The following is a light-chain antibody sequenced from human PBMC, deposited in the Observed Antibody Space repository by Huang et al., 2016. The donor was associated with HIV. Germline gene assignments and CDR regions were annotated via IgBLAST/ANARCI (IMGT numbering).Light chain of an antibody. CDR1: QSIGTN. CDR3: QHYSNWPPLT. Sequence: IILTQSPATLSVSPGEGATLSCRASQSIGTNLAWYQQGPGQAPRLLVYGASTRATGVPVRFSGSGSGTQFNLTISSLQSEDFATYYCQHYSNWPPLTFGGGTKVDI. CDR2: GAS. V-gene: IGKV3-15*01. J-gene: IGKJ4*01.